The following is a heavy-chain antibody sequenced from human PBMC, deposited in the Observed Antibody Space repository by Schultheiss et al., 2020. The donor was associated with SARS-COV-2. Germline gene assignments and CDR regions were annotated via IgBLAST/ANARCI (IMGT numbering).Heavy chain of an antibody. CDR2: IIPIFGTA. CDR1: GYTFTNYY. D-gene: IGHD6-13*01. Sequence: SVKVSCKASGYTFTNYYMHWVRQAPGQGLEWMGGIIPIFGTANYAQKFQGRVTITADESTSTAYMELSSLRSEDTAVYYCARGARYSSSWYAELDYWGQGTLVTVSS. CDR3: ARGARYSSSWYAELDY. J-gene: IGHJ4*02. V-gene: IGHV1-69*13.